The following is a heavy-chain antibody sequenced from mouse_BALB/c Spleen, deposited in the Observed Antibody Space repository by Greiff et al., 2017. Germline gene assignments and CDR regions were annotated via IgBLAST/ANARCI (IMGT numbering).Heavy chain of an antibody. D-gene: IGHD2-1*01. CDR2: IDPSDSYT. V-gene: IGHV1-69*02. Sequence: QVQLKESGAELVKPGASVKLSCKASGYTFTSYWMHWVKQRPGQGLEWIGEIDPSDSYTNYNQKFKGKATLTVDKSSSTAYMQLSSLTSEDSAVYYCARGGDGNAWFAYWGQGTLVTVSA. J-gene: IGHJ3*01. CDR3: ARGGDGNAWFAY. CDR1: GYTFTSYW.